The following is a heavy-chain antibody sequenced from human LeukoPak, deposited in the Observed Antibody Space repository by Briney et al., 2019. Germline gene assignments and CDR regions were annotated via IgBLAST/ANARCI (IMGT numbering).Heavy chain of an antibody. CDR1: GGSFSGYY. J-gene: IGHJ6*02. Sequence: PSETLSLTCAVYGGSFSGYYWSWIRQPPGKGLEWIGEINHSGSTNYNPSLKSRVTISVDTSKNQFSLKLSSVTAADTAVYYCARGYDDYAYYYYGMDVWGQGTTVTVSS. CDR2: INHSGST. D-gene: IGHD4-17*01. CDR3: ARGYDDYAYYYYGMDV. V-gene: IGHV4-34*09.